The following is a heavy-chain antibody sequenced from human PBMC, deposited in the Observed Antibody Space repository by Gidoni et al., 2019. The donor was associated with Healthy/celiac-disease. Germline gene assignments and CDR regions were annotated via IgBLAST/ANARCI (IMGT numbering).Heavy chain of an antibody. CDR2: IYYSGST. CDR1: GGTISSYY. CDR3: ARVADHYYDSSGYLDY. V-gene: IGHV4-59*01. D-gene: IGHD3-22*01. J-gene: IGHJ4*02. Sequence: QVQLQEAGPGLGKPSETLSPTCPVSGGTISSYYWSWIRQPPGKGLAWIGYIYYSGSTNYNPSLKSRVTISVDTSKNQFSLKLSSVTAADSAVYYCARVADHYYDSSGYLDYWGQGTLVTVSS.